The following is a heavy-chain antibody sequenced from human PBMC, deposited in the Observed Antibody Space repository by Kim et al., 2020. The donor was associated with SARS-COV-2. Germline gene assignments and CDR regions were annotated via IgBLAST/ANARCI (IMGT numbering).Heavy chain of an antibody. CDR1: GFTLSDYC. D-gene: IGHD4-17*01. V-gene: IGHV3-11*01. CDR3: ARVLRPYYNYAMDV. Sequence: GGSLRLTCAASGFTLSDYCMSWIRQAPGKGLEWVSYIGTGGSTIYYADSVKGRFTISRANAKNSLSLQMNSLRADDTAVYYCARVLRPYYNYAMDVWVQ. J-gene: IGHJ6*02. CDR2: IGTGGSTI.